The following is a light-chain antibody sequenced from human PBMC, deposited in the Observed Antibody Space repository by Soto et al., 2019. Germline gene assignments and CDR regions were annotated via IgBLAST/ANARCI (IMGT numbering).Light chain of an antibody. CDR1: SSDVGGYDY. CDR3: CSYAGSPYV. Sequence: QSALTQPRSVSGSPGQSVAISCTGTSSDVGGYDYVSWFQQHPGKAPKLMIYDVTKRPSGVPDRFSGSKSGNTASLTISGLQAEDEADYYCCSYAGSPYVFGTGTKVPS. J-gene: IGLJ1*01. V-gene: IGLV2-11*01. CDR2: DVT.